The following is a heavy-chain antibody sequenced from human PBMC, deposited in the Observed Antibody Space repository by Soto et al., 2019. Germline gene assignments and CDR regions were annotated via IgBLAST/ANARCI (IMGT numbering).Heavy chain of an antibody. CDR3: AKSKFRGYSGYDPAGNWFDP. V-gene: IGHV3-23*01. CDR2: ISGSGGST. D-gene: IGHD5-12*01. CDR1: GFTFSSYA. J-gene: IGHJ5*02. Sequence: GSLRLSCAASGFTFSSYAMSWVRQAPGKGLEWVSAISGSGGSTYYADSVKGRFTISRDNSKNTLYLQMNSLRAEDTAVYYCAKSKFRGYSGYDPAGNWFDPWGQGTLVTVSS.